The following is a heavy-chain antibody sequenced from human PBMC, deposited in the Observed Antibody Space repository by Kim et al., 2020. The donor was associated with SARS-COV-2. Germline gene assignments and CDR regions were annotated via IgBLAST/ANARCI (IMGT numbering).Heavy chain of an antibody. V-gene: IGHV1-46*01. J-gene: IGHJ4*02. D-gene: IGHD5-18*01. Sequence: QKYTGRVAMTRDTSTSTVYMELSSLRSWDTAVYYCARDGNLRYGQKGFDYWGQGTLVTVSS. CDR3: ARDGNLRYGQKGFDY.